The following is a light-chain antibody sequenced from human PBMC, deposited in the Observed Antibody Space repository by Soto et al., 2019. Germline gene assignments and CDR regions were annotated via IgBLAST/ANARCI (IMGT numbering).Light chain of an antibody. CDR1: QGISNS. CDR2: AAS. V-gene: IGKV1-27*01. Sequence: DIQMTQSPSSLSAFVGGRVTITCRASQGISNSLAWYQQKPGKGPKLLIYAASTLQSGVPSRFSGSGSGTDFALTISSLQPEDVATYYCQKYNSAPLTFGPGTKVDIK. CDR3: QKYNSAPLT. J-gene: IGKJ3*01.